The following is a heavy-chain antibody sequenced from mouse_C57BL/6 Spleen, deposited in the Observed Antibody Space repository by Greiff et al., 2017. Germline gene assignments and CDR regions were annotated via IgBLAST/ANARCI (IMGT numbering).Heavy chain of an antibody. J-gene: IGHJ3*01. CDR3: AIYYDYESLAY. CDR1: GYTFTSYW. D-gene: IGHD2-4*01. CDR2: IHPSDSDT. V-gene: IGHV1-74*01. Sequence: QVHVKQPGAELVKPGASVKVSCKASGYTFTSYWMHWVKQRPGQGLEWIGRIHPSDSDTNYNQKFKGKATLTVEKSSSTAYIQLRSLTSADSAVYCCAIYYDYESLAYWGQGTLVTVSA.